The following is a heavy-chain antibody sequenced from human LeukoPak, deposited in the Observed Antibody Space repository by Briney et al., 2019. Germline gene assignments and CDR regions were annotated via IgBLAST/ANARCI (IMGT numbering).Heavy chain of an antibody. D-gene: IGHD4-17*01. J-gene: IGHJ4*02. CDR3: ARNRSVTTTPGFDH. V-gene: IGHV4-38-2*01. Sequence: SETLSLTCAVSGYSIRSGDYWGWIRQSPGKGLEWIGSIYHSGSTHYNPSLKSRVPISVDTSKDQFSLMLSSVTAADTAIYYCARNRSVTTTPGFDHWGEGTLVTVSS. CDR2: IYHSGST. CDR1: GYSIRSGDY.